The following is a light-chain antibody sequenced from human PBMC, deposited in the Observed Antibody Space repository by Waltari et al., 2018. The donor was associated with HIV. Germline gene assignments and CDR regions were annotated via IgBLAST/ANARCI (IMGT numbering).Light chain of an antibody. CDR2: DTN. CDR3: GTWDSSLSARV. CDR1: SSNTGNNY. V-gene: IGLV1-51*01. J-gene: IGLJ3*02. Sequence: QSVLTQPPSVSAAPGQKVTISCSGSSSNTGNNYVSWYQQLPGTAPKLIIHDTNQRPSGIPDRYSGSKSGTSATLGITGLQTGDEADYYCGTWDSSLSARVFGGGTKVTVL.